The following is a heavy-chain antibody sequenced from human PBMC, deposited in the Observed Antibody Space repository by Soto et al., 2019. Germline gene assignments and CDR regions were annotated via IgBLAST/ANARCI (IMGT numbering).Heavy chain of an antibody. V-gene: IGHV3-7*05. CDR1: GFTFSSYW. CDR3: ARELTPFWSGRPYGMEV. Sequence: GGSLRLSCAASGFTFSSYWMSWVRQAPGKGLEWVANIKQDGSEKYYVDSVKGRFTISRDNAKNSLYLQMNSLRAEDTAVYYCARELTPFWSGRPYGMEVWGQGTTVTVSS. CDR2: IKQDGSEK. J-gene: IGHJ6*02. D-gene: IGHD3-3*01.